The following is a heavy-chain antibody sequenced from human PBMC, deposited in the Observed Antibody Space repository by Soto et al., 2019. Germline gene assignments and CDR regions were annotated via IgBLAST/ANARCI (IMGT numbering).Heavy chain of an antibody. CDR1: GGTFSSYS. CDR3: ARDGGRHSGGIDY. D-gene: IGHD1-26*01. CDR2: IIPIFGTA. Sequence: QVQLVQSGAEVKKPGSSVKVSCKASGGTFSSYSINWVRQAPGQGLEWMGEIIPIFGTANYAQKFQGRVTITVDESTSTASMELSSLRSEDTAVYYCARDGGRHSGGIDYWGQGTLVTVSS. J-gene: IGHJ4*02. V-gene: IGHV1-69*01.